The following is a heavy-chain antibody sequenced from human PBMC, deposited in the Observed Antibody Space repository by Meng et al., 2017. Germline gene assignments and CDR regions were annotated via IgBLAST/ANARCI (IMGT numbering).Heavy chain of an antibody. V-gene: IGHV4-61*01. CDR3: ARCLYDFWSGYWSGGYYYYGIDV. Sequence: GSLRLSCTVSGGSVSSGSYYWSWIRQPPGKGLEWIGYIYYSGNTNYNPSLKSRVTISVDTSKNQFSLNLSSVTSADTAVYYCARCLYDFWSGYWSGGYYYYGIDVWGQGTTVTVSS. D-gene: IGHD3-3*01. CDR1: GGSVSSGSYY. CDR2: IYYSGNT. J-gene: IGHJ6*02.